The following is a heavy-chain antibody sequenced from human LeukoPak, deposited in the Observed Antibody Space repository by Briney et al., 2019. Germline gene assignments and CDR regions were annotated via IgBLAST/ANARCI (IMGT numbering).Heavy chain of an antibody. J-gene: IGHJ3*02. V-gene: IGHV3-23*01. D-gene: IGHD3-10*01. Sequence: PGGSLRLSCAAPGFTLSSYAMSGVRQAPGKGLGWVSAIRGSGGSTYYADSVKGRFTLTRDKSKNKVVLQMNSLRAEDTAVYYCAKDQTTRWFGESSVRHGHDAFGIWRQGTMVTVSS. CDR3: AKDQTTRWFGESSVRHGHDAFGI. CDR2: IRGSGGST. CDR1: GFTLSSYA.